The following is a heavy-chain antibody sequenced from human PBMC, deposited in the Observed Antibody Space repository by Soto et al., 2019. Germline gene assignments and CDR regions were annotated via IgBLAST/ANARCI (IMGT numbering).Heavy chain of an antibody. CDR3: ARSLGIAVAGTLSPVRY. Sequence: QVQLVQSGAEVKKPGASVKVSCKASGYTFTGYYMHWVRQAPGQGLERMGWINPNSGGTNYAQKFQGRVTMTRDTSISTAYMELSRLRSDDTAVYYCARSLGIAVAGTLSPVRYWGQGTLVTVSS. CDR2: INPNSGGT. D-gene: IGHD6-19*01. CDR1: GYTFTGYY. J-gene: IGHJ4*02. V-gene: IGHV1-2*02.